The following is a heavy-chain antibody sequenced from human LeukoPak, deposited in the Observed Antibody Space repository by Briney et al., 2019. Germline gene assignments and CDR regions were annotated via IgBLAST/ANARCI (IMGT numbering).Heavy chain of an antibody. CDR1: GGSFSGYY. Sequence: SETLSLTCAVYGGSFSGYYWSWIRQPPGKGLEWIGEINHSGSTNYNPSLKSRVTISVDTSKNQFSLKLSSVTAADTAVYYCARDDAEYSSSSAYYYYGMDVWGQGTTVTVSS. CDR2: INHSGST. CDR3: ARDDAEYSSSSAYYYYGMDV. J-gene: IGHJ6*02. V-gene: IGHV4-34*01. D-gene: IGHD6-6*01.